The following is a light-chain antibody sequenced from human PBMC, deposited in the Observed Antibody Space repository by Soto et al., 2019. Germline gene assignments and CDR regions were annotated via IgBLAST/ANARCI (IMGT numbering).Light chain of an antibody. J-gene: IGLJ1*01. CDR2: EVT. Sequence: QSALTQPASVSGSPGQSITISCTGTISDIGGYEYVSWYQQHPGKAPRLMIYEVTYRPSGVSNRFSGSKSGSTASLTISGLQAEDEADYYGSSYTDSSTLGLYVFGTGTKVTLL. CDR3: SSYTDSSTLGLYV. V-gene: IGLV2-14*01. CDR1: ISDIGGYEY.